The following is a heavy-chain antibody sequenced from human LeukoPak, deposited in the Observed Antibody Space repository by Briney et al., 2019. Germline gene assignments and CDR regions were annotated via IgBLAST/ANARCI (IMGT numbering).Heavy chain of an antibody. D-gene: IGHD6-13*01. J-gene: IGHJ6*02. CDR1: GFTVSSNY. Sequence: PGGSLRLSCAASGFTVSSNYMSWVRQAPGKGLEWVSVIYSGGSTYYADSVKGRFTISRDNSKNTLYLQMNSLRAEDTAVYYCARGIAAVRGYYYYGMDVWGQGTTVTVSS. V-gene: IGHV3-53*01. CDR3: ARGIAAVRGYYYYGMDV. CDR2: IYSGGST.